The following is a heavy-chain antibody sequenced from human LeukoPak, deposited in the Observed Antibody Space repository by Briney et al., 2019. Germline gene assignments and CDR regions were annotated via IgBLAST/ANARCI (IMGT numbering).Heavy chain of an antibody. CDR3: AKDREYSGSYRPGPTRYYYGMDV. CDR2: ISGTGGNT. D-gene: IGHD1-26*01. CDR1: GFTFSSYA. V-gene: IGHV3-23*01. Sequence: GGSLRLSCAASGFTFSSYAMSWVRQAPGKGLERVSGISGTGGNTYYADSVKGRFTISRDNSKNTLYLQMNSLRAEDTAVFYCAKDREYSGSYRPGPTRYYYGMDVWGQGTTVTVSS. J-gene: IGHJ6*02.